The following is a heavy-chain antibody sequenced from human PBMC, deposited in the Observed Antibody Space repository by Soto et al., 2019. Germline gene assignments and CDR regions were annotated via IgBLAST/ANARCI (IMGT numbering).Heavy chain of an antibody. CDR2: ISGSGDNT. Sequence: GGSLRLSCAASGFTFSSYAMSWVRQAPGEGLRWVSAISGSGDNTYYADSVKGRFTISRDNSKNTLYLQMDNLRAEDTAVYYCAKDRAYSSGYYPFDSWGQGALVTVSS. D-gene: IGHD3-22*01. V-gene: IGHV3-23*01. CDR3: AKDRAYSSGYYPFDS. CDR1: GFTFSSYA. J-gene: IGHJ4*02.